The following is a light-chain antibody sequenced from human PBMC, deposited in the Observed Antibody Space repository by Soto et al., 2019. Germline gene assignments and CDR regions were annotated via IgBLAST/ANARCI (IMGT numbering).Light chain of an antibody. Sequence: QPVLTQSSSASASLGSSVKLTCTLSSGHSSYIIAWHQQQPGKAPRYLMKLEGSGSYSKGSGLPDRFSASTSGADRYPTISNLQFEDEADYYCETWDFNTRVFGGGTKLTVL. CDR1: SGHSSYI. CDR3: ETWDFNTRV. J-gene: IGLJ3*02. CDR2: LEGSGSY. V-gene: IGLV4-60*02.